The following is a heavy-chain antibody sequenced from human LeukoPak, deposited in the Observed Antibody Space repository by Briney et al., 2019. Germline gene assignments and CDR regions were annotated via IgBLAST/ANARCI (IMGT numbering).Heavy chain of an antibody. J-gene: IGHJ3*02. D-gene: IGHD1-1*01. CDR2: IKQDGSEK. V-gene: IGHV3-7*01. CDR1: GFTFSIYW. Sequence: PGGSLRLSCAASGFTFSIYWMSWVRQAPGKGLEWVANIKQDGSEKYYVDSVKGRFTISRDNAKNSLYLQMNSLRAEDTAVYYCARDKLERLGGAFDIWGQGTMVTVSS. CDR3: ARDKLERLGGAFDI.